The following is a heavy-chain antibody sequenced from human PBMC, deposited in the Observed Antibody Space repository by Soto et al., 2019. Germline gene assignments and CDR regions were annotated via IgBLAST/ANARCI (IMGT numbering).Heavy chain of an antibody. V-gene: IGHV4-59*01. J-gene: IGHJ4*02. Sequence: SETLSLTCTVSDGSISSYYWSWIRQPPGKGLEWIGYIYYSGSTNYNPSLKSRVTISVDTSKNQFSLKLSSVTTPDTALYYCGRAWGGVGAELSTFDFSVQRTLVTVSS. CDR2: IYYSGST. CDR3: GRAWGGVGAELSTFDF. CDR1: DGSISSYY. D-gene: IGHD1-26*01.